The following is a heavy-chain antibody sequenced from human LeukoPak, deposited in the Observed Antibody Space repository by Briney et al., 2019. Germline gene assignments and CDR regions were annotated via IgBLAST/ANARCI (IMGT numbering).Heavy chain of an antibody. CDR2: IYDSGST. J-gene: IGHJ4*02. V-gene: IGHV4-39*01. Sequence: SETLSLTCTVSGGSIRSSYYYWGWIRQPPGKGLEWIGSIYDSGSTYYNPSLKSRVTISVDTSKNQFSLKLSSVTAADTAVYYCARELAYCGGDCYTFDYWGQGTLVTVSS. D-gene: IGHD2-21*02. CDR1: GGSIRSSYYY. CDR3: ARELAYCGGDCYTFDY.